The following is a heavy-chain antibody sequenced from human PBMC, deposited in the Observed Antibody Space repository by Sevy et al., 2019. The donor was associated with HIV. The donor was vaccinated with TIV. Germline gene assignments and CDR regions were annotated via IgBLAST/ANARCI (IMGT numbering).Heavy chain of an antibody. CDR2: ISGSGGST. J-gene: IGHJ4*02. D-gene: IGHD6-13*01. V-gene: IGHV3-23*01. Sequence: VGSLRLSCAASGFTFSSYAMSWVRQAPGKGLEWVSAISGSGGSTYYADSVKGRFTISRDNSKNTLYLQMNSLRAEDTAVYYCAKVWKGQQLVGFDYWGQGTLVTVSS. CDR3: AKVWKGQQLVGFDY. CDR1: GFTFSSYA.